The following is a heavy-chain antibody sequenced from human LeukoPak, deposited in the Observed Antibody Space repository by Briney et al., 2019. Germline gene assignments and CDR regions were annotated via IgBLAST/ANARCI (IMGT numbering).Heavy chain of an antibody. CDR3: AKENHGIVGATTLIDY. CDR2: IKQDGSEK. J-gene: IGHJ4*02. V-gene: IGHV3-7*03. D-gene: IGHD1-26*01. CDR1: GFTFSSYW. Sequence: GSLRLSCAASGFTFSSYWMSWVRQAPGKGLEWVANIKQDGSEKYYVDSVKGRFTISRDNAKNSLYLQMNSLRAEDTAVYYCAKENHGIVGATTLIDYWGQGTLVTVSS.